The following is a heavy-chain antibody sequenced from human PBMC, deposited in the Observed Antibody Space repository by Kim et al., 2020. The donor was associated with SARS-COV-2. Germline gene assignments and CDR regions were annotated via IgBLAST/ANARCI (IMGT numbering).Heavy chain of an antibody. CDR3: ARRAVVYCSSTSCCENYNDYSGMEV. CDR1: GGSISSSSYY. D-gene: IGHD2-2*01. CDR2: IYYSEST. V-gene: IGHV4-39*01. Sequence: SETLSLTCTVSGGSISSSSYYWVWIRQPPGQGLEWIGSIYYSESTYYNPSLRSRVTISVDTSKNQFSLKLSSVTAAATAVYYCARRAVVYCSSTSCCENYNDYSGMEVWGEGTPVTVSA. J-gene: IGHJ6*04.